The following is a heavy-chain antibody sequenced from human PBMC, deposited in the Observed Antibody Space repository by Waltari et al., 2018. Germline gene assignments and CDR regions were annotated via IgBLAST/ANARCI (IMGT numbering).Heavy chain of an antibody. V-gene: IGHV4-38-2*01. D-gene: IGHD2-8*02. CDR1: GYAINSGFY. CDR2: IYHDGTT. Sequence: QVQLQESGPRLVKPSETLSLTCDVSGYAINSGFYWGCFRQAPEKGLEWTATIYHDGTTFYNPSLTSRVTTSMDTSKNQISLKLKSVTAADTAVYYCTRQTLGYCTSAACRRLEAWGQGTLVTVSS. CDR3: TRQTLGYCTSAACRRLEA. J-gene: IGHJ5*02.